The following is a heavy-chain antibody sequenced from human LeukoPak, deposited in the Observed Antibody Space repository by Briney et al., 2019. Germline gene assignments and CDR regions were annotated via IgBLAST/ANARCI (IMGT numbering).Heavy chain of an antibody. Sequence: GESLKISCKGSGYGFTSYWIGWVRQMPGKGLEWMGIIYPGDSDTRYSPSFQGQVTISADKSISTAYLQWSSLKASDTAMYYCARRKRQWELLDYFDYWGQGTLVTVSS. J-gene: IGHJ4*02. V-gene: IGHV5-51*01. CDR3: ARRKRQWELLDYFDY. D-gene: IGHD1-26*01. CDR1: GYGFTSYW. CDR2: IYPGDSDT.